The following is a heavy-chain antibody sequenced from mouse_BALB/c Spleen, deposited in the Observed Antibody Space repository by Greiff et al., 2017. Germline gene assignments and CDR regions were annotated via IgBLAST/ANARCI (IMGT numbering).Heavy chain of an antibody. Sequence: VQLQQFEPGLVKPGASGKISGKAPAYAFSTPGRNGVKQRPGQGLEGIGRIYPGDGDTNYNGKFKGKATLTADKSSSTAYMQLSSLTSVDSAVYFCARGDGKKAWFAYWGQGTLVTVSA. V-gene: IGHV1-82*01. CDR1: AYAFSTPG. D-gene: IGHD2-1*01. J-gene: IGHJ3*01. CDR2: IYPGDGDT. CDR3: ARGDGKKAWFAY.